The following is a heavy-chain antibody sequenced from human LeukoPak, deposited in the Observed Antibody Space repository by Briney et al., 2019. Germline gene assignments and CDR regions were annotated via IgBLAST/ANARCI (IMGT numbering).Heavy chain of an antibody. CDR1: GYTLTELS. V-gene: IGHV1-46*01. CDR3: ARGCIVGVEGIYYFDY. J-gene: IGHJ4*02. Sequence: ASVTVSCTGSGYTLTELSMHWVRQAPGKGLEWMGIINPSGGSASYAQKFQGRVTMTRDMSTSTVYMELSSLRSEDTAVYYCARGCIVGVEGIYYFDYWGQGTLVTVSS. CDR2: INPSGGSA. D-gene: IGHD1-26*01.